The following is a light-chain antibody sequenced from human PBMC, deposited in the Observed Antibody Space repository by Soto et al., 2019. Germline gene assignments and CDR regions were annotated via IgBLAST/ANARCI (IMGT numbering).Light chain of an antibody. CDR1: SSDVGVYNY. CDR2: DVS. Sequence: QSALTQPASVSGSPGQSITFSCTGTSSDVGVYNYVSWYQQHPGKAPKLMIYDVSNRPSGVSNRFSGSKSGTTASLTISGVQAEAEADYYCSSYTRSSTGVFGTGTKLTVL. J-gene: IGLJ1*01. CDR3: SSYTRSSTGV. V-gene: IGLV2-14*01.